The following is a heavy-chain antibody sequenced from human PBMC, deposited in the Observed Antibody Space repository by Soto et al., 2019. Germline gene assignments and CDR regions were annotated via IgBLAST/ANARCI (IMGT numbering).Heavy chain of an antibody. CDR1: GYTFTSYG. V-gene: IGHV1-18*04. D-gene: IGHD6-19*01. CDR3: ARDLRWEIIPVASHSSPHYYFDY. J-gene: IGHJ4*02. Sequence: ASVKVSCKASGYTFTSYGISWVRQAPGQGLEWMGWISAYNGDTNYAQNLQGRVTMTTDTSTSTAYMELRSLRSDDTAVYYCARDLRWEIIPVASHSSPHYYFDYWGQGTLVTVSS. CDR2: ISAYNGDT.